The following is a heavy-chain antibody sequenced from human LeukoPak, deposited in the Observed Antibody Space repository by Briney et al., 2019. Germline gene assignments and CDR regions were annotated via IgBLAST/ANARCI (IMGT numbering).Heavy chain of an antibody. V-gene: IGHV3-30*02. CDR3: AKDRGRGYSYGYADY. CDR2: IRYDGSNK. D-gene: IGHD5-18*01. J-gene: IGHJ4*02. CDR1: GFTFSSYG. Sequence: GGSLRLSCAASGFTFSSYGMHWVHQAPGKGLEWVAFIRYDGSNKHYADSVKGRFTISRDNSKNTLYLQMNSLRAEDTAVYYCAKDRGRGYSYGYADYWGQGTLVTVSS.